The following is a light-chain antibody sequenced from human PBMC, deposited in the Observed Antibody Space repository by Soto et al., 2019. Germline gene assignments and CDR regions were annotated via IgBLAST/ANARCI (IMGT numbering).Light chain of an antibody. CDR2: EVN. J-gene: IGLJ2*01. V-gene: IGLV2-23*02. Sequence: QSALTQPASVSGSPGQSITISCTGTSSDVGSYNLVSWYQQHPGKAPKLMIYEVNKRSSGVSNRFSGSKSGNTASLTISGLQAEDEADYYCCSYAGSSTLVFGGGTKLTVL. CDR3: CSYAGSSTLV. CDR1: SSDVGSYNL.